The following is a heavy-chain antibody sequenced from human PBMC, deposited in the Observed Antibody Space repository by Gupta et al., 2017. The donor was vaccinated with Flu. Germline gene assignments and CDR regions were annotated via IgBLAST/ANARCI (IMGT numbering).Heavy chain of an antibody. V-gene: IGHV3-23*01. CDR2: ISGSGGST. J-gene: IGHJ6*02. CDR3: AKGAVTGYYYGMDV. Sequence: QAPGKGLEWVSAISGSGGSTYYADSVKGRFTISRDNSKNTLYLQMNSLRAEDTAVYYCAKGAVTGYYYGMDVWGQGTTVTVSS. D-gene: IGHD3-10*01.